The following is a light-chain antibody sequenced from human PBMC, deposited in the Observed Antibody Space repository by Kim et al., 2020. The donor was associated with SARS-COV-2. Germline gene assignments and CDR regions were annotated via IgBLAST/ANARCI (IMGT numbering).Light chain of an antibody. CDR3: QQCNSYSYT. V-gene: IGKV1-5*03. J-gene: IGKJ2*01. CDR1: QSISSW. CDR2: KAS. Sequence: DIQMTQSPSTLSASVGDRVTITCRASQSISSWLAWYQQKPGKAPKLLIYKASSLESGVPSRFSGSGSGTEFTLTISSLQPDDFATYYCQQCNSYSYTFVQGTKLEI.